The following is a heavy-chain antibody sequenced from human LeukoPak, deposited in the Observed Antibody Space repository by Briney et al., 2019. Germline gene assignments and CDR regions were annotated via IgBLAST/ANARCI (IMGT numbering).Heavy chain of an antibody. Sequence: GESLKISFKGSGYTFTNYWIGWVRQMPGKGLEWMGIISPDDSDTRYRPSFQGQVSISADKSISTAYLQWSSLKASDTAMYYCARHDSVSYHVDYWGQGTLVTVSS. V-gene: IGHV5-51*01. CDR2: ISPDDSDT. CDR1: GYTFTNYW. CDR3: ARHDSVSYHVDY. D-gene: IGHD3-22*01. J-gene: IGHJ4*02.